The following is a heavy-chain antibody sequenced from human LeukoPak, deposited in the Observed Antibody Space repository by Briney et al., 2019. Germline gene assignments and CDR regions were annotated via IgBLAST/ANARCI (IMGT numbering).Heavy chain of an antibody. D-gene: IGHD1-26*01. J-gene: IGHJ5*02. CDR1: VYTFTSYY. CDR2: INPPGGST. V-gene: IGHV1-46*01. Sequence: ASVKVSCKASVYTFTSYYMHWVRQAPGQGLEWMGLINPPGGSTGYAQKFKGRVTMTRDMPRSPDYMELSSLRSEDTAIYYCARDNSVGDNVWWFDPWGQGTLVTVSS. CDR3: ARDNSVGDNVWWFDP.